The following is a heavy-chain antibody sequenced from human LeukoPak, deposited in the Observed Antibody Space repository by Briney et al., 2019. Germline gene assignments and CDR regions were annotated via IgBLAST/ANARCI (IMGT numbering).Heavy chain of an antibody. CDR2: ISSSSSTI. CDR1: GFTFSSYS. CDR3: ASGRVTYDIVGWFDP. D-gene: IGHD1-1*01. Sequence: PGGSLRLSCAASGFTFSSYSMNWVRQAPGKGLEWVSYISSSSSTIYYADSVKGRFTISRDNAKNSLYLQMNSLRAEDTAVYYCASGRVTYDIVGWFDPWGQGTLVTVSS. J-gene: IGHJ5*02. V-gene: IGHV3-48*01.